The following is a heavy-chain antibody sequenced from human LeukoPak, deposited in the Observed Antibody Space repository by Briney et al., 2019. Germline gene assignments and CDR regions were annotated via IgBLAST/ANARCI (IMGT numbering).Heavy chain of an antibody. CDR1: GLTFSTYS. D-gene: IGHD3-10*01. J-gene: IGHJ4*02. CDR2: ITRSSYI. CDR3: AKDYLFGGVLLLPYFDY. V-gene: IGHV3-21*01. Sequence: GGSLRLSCAASGLTFSTYSMNWAPEAPGKGLEWVSSITRSSYIYYAESVKGRFTISRDNAKNSLYLQMNSLRAEDTAVYYCAKDYLFGGVLLLPYFDYWGQGTLVTVSS.